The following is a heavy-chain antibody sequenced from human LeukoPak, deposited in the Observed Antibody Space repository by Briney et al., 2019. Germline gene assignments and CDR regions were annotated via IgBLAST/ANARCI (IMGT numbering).Heavy chain of an antibody. J-gene: IGHJ4*02. D-gene: IGHD2-15*01. V-gene: IGHV3-21*01. CDR3: ARVKGCSDGSCYLECDY. Sequence: PGGSLRLSCAASGFTFSDYSMNWVRQAPGKGLEWVSSISSSSSYIYYADSVKGRFTISRDNAKNSLYLQMNSLRAEDTAVYYCARVKGCSDGSCYLECDYWGQGTLVTVSS. CDR1: GFTFSDYS. CDR2: ISSSSSYI.